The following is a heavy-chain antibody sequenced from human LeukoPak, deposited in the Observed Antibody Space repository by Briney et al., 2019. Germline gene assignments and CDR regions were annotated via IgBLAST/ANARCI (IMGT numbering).Heavy chain of an antibody. J-gene: IGHJ6*02. Sequence: SETLSLTCTVSGGSISSSSYYWGWIRQPPGKGLEWIGEINHSGSTNYNPSLKSRVTISVDTSKNQFSLKLSSVTAADTAVYYCARGFYYYGMDVWGQGTTVTVSS. CDR3: ARGFYYYGMDV. CDR2: INHSGST. V-gene: IGHV4-39*07. CDR1: GGSISSSSYY.